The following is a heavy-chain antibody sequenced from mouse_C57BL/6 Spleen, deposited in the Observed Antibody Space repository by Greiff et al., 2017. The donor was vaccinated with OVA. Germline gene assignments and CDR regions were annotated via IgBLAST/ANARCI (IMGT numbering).Heavy chain of an antibody. CDR2: INPSNGGT. Sequence: QVQLQQPGTELVKPGASVKLSCKASGYTFTSYWMHWVKQRPGQGLEWIGNINPSNGGTNYNEKFKSKATLTVDKYSSTAYMQLSSLASEDSAVYCCARTGWDYAMDYWGQGTSVTVSS. D-gene: IGHD1-1*02. V-gene: IGHV1-53*01. CDR3: ARTGWDYAMDY. J-gene: IGHJ4*01. CDR1: GYTFTSYW.